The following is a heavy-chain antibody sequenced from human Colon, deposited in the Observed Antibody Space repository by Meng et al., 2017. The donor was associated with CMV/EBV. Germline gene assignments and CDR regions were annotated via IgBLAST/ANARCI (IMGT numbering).Heavy chain of an antibody. CDR3: TKDRLRGASSRHFDY. V-gene: IGHV3-23*01. CDR1: GFTFNDYA. CDR2: VTGSGALT. J-gene: IGHJ4*02. D-gene: IGHD1-26*01. Sequence: GESLKISCTASGFTFNDYALSWVRQTPGKGLQWVSAVTGSGALTYYADSVKGRFTISRDNSANTLYVQMNDLRADDTALYYCTKDRLRGASSRHFDYWGQGTLVTVSS.